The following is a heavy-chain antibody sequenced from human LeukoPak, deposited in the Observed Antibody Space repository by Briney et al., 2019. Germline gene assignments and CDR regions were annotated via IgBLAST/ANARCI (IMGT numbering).Heavy chain of an antibody. V-gene: IGHV4-59*02. D-gene: IGHD3-10*01. Sequence: SETLSLTCTISGGSVSDYYWSWIRQPPGKGLEWIGYIYYSGSTNYNPSLKSRVTISVDTSKNQFSLKLSSVTAADTAVYYCAREERFGPLDYWGQGTLVTVSS. J-gene: IGHJ4*02. CDR2: IYYSGST. CDR1: GGSVSDYY. CDR3: AREERFGPLDY.